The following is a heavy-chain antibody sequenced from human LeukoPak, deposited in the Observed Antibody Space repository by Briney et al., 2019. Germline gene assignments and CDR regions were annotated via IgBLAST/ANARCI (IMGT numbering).Heavy chain of an antibody. CDR3: AKDGRYYDRCAHLGY. J-gene: IGHJ4*02. D-gene: IGHD3-22*01. CDR2: ISGSGGSR. CDR1: GFTFSSYA. V-gene: IGHV3-23*01. Sequence: GGSLRLSCAASGFTFSSYAMSWVRQAPGKGLEWVSAISGSGGSRYYADSVKGRFTISRDNSKDTLYLQMNSLRAEDTAVYYCAKDGRYYDRCAHLGYWGQGTLVTVSS.